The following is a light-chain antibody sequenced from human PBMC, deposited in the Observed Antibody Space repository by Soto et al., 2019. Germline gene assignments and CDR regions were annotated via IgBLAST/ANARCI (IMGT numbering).Light chain of an antibody. CDR3: QQYAGAPMT. CDR1: QTVSANY. V-gene: IGKV3-20*01. Sequence: IVLTQSPGTLSLSPGERATLSCRASQTVSANYLGWYQQKPGQAPRLLIYDASSRASCIPDRFSGSGSGTDFTLTISRLEPEDAAVYYCQQYAGAPMTFGQGTRLEIK. J-gene: IGKJ5*01. CDR2: DAS.